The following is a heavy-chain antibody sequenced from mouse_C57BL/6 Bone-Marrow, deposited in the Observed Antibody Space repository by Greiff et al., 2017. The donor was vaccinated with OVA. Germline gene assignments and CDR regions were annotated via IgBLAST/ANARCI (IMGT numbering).Heavy chain of an antibody. CDR3: TAWGTTVLGAMDY. D-gene: IGHD1-1*01. J-gene: IGHJ4*01. CDR2: LDPENGDT. CDR1: GFNIKDDY. V-gene: IGHV14-4*01. Sequence: EVKLQQSGAELVRPGASVKLSCTASGFNIKDDYMHWVKQRPEQGLEWIGWLDPENGDTEYASKFLGKATITADTSSNTAYLQLRSRTSEDTAVYYCTAWGTTVLGAMDYWGQGTSVTVSS.